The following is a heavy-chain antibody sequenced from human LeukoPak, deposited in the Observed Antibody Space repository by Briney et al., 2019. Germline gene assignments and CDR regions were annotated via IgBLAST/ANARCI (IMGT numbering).Heavy chain of an antibody. CDR1: GYTFTSYG. J-gene: IGHJ4*02. CDR3: ARVRGPPVTTEYYFDY. V-gene: IGHV1-18*01. D-gene: IGHD4-17*01. CDR2: ISAYNGNT. Sequence: GASVKVSCKASGYTFTSYGISWVRQAPGQGLERMGWISAYNGNTNYAQKLQGRVTMTTDTSTSTAYMELRSLRSDDTAVYYCARVRGPPVTTEYYFDYWGQGTLVTVSS.